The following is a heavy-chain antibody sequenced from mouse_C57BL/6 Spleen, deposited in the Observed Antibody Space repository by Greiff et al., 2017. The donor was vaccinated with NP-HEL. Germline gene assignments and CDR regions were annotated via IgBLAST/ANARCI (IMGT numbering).Heavy chain of an antibody. CDR3: ARSTTVVATPCDY. D-gene: IGHD1-1*01. CDR2: IDPSDSYT. V-gene: IGHV1-50*01. Sequence: VQLQQSGAELVKPGASVKLSCKASGYTFTSYWMQWVKQRPGQGLEWIGEIDPSDSYTNYNQKFKGKATLTVDTYSSTAYMQLSSLTSEDSAVYYCARSTTVVATPCDYWGQGTTLTVSS. J-gene: IGHJ2*01. CDR1: GYTFTSYW.